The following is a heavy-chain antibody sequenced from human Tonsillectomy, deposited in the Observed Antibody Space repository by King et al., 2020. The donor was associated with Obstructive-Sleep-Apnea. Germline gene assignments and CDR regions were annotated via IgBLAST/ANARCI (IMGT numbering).Heavy chain of an antibody. CDR1: GFTFSSYA. D-gene: IGHD6-19*01. Sequence: VQLVPSGGGLVPPGGSLRLSCAASGFTFSSYAMSWVRQAPGKGLEWVSAMSGSGGRTYYADSVKGRFTISSDNSKNTLYLQMNSLRAEDTAVYYCAKGAVHTKTYSSRYFDYWGQGTLVTVSS. V-gene: IGHV3-23*04. J-gene: IGHJ4*02. CDR2: MSGSGGRT. CDR3: AKGAVHTKTYSSRYFDY.